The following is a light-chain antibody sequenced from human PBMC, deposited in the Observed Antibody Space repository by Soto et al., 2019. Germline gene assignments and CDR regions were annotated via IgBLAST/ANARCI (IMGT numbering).Light chain of an antibody. CDR2: DAS. Sequence: EIVLTQSPVTLSLSPGERATLSCRASQSVSRYLAWYQQKPGQAPRLLIYDASNRATGVPARFSGSGSGTDFTLTINSLEPEDFAVYYCQQRTNWLGTFGQGTRLEIK. J-gene: IGKJ1*01. CDR1: QSVSRY. CDR3: QQRTNWLGT. V-gene: IGKV3-11*01.